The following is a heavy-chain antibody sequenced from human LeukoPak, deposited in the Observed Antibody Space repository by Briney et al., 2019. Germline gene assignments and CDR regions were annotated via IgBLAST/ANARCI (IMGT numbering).Heavy chain of an antibody. V-gene: IGHV2-5*02. Sequence: SGPTLVNPTQTLTLTCTFSGFSLSTSGVGVGWIRQPPGKALEWLALIYWDDDKRYSPSLKSRLTITKDTSKNQVVLTMTNMDPVDTATYYCAHSVTMVRGVIILPPYTPNWFDPWGQGTLVTVSS. J-gene: IGHJ5*02. CDR3: AHSVTMVRGVIILPPYTPNWFDP. CDR2: IYWDDDK. CDR1: GFSLSTSGVG. D-gene: IGHD3-10*01.